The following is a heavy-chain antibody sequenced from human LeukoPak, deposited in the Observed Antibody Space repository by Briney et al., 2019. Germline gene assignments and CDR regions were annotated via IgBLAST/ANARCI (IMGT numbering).Heavy chain of an antibody. J-gene: IGHJ3*02. CDR2: IYYSGST. D-gene: IGHD2-21*02. CDR1: GGSISSYY. CDR3: ARHNPWAYCGGDCGGAFDI. Sequence: SETLSLTCTVSGGSISSYYWGWIRQPPGKGLEWIGYIYYSGSTNYNPSLKSRVTISVDTSKNQFSLKLSSVTAADTAVYCCARHNPWAYCGGDCGGAFDIWGQGTMVTVSS. V-gene: IGHV4-59*08.